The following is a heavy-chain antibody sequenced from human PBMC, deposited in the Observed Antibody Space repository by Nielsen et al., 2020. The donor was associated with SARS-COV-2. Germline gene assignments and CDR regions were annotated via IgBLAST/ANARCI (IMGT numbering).Heavy chain of an antibody. CDR3: AKDGYDFWSGYRIDY. V-gene: IGHV3-23*01. Sequence: GESLKISCAASGFTFNSYAMSWVRQAPGKGLEWVSAISGSGGSTYYADSVKGRFTISRDNSKNTLYLQMNSLRAEDTAVYYCAKDGYDFWSGYRIDYWGQGTLVTVSS. CDR1: GFTFNSYA. D-gene: IGHD3-3*01. J-gene: IGHJ4*02. CDR2: ISGSGGST.